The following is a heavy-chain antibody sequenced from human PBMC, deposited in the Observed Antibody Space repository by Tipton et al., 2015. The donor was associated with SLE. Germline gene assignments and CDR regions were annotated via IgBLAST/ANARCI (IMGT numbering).Heavy chain of an antibody. CDR1: GFTFENYG. Sequence: SLRLSCAASGFTFENYGMNWVRQVPGKGLEWVAGILSNGVNTGYANSVKGRFAISRDNAKSTLYLQMNSLRAEDTAAYYCARGESSGYYVDYWGHGTLVTVSS. J-gene: IGHJ4*01. V-gene: IGHV3-20*04. D-gene: IGHD3-22*01. CDR2: ILSNGVNT. CDR3: ARGESSGYYVDY.